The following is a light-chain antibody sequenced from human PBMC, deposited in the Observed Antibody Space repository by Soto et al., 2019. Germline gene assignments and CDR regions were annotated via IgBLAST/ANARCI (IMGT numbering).Light chain of an antibody. V-gene: IGKV1-39*01. Sequence: DSPMTQSRSSLSSSVGDRFTITCLASQSIISYLNWYQQKPGKAPKLLIYAASSLQSGVPSRFSGSGSGTDFTLTISSLQPEDFATYYCQQSYSTPWTFGQGTKVDIK. CDR3: QQSYSTPWT. CDR2: AAS. J-gene: IGKJ1*01. CDR1: QSIISY.